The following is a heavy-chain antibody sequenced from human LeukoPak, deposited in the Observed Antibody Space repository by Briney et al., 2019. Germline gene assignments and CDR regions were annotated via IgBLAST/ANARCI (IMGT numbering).Heavy chain of an antibody. CDR1: GYTFTSHE. CDR3: ATPAPFYPDGNTYAGGD. D-gene: IGHD4-23*01. J-gene: IGHJ4*02. Sequence: GASVTVSCKASGYTFTSHEIHWVRQATGLGLEWMGWMNPNSGSTGYAQKFQGRVSMTRDTSITTAYMELSSLTSEDTAVYYCATPAPFYPDGNTYAGGDWGQGTLVTVSS. CDR2: MNPNSGST. V-gene: IGHV1-8*01.